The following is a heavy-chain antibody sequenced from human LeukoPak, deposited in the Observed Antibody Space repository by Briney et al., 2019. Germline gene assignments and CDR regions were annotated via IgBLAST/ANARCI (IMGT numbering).Heavy chain of an antibody. CDR2: INPSGGST. D-gene: IGHD4-17*01. J-gene: IGHJ5*02. Sequence: GASVKVSCKASGYTFTSYYMHWVRQAPGQGLEWMGIINPSGGSTSYAQKFQGRVTMTRDTSTSTVYMELSSLRSEDTAVYYCARGHLTYGDYLYWFDPWGQGTLVTVSS. V-gene: IGHV1-46*01. CDR1: GYTFTSYY. CDR3: ARGHLTYGDYLYWFDP.